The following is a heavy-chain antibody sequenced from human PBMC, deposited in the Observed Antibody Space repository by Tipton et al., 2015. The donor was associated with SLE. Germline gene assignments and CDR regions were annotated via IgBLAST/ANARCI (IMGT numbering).Heavy chain of an antibody. V-gene: IGHV3-53*01. CDR3: ARLTGTYWFDP. CDR1: GFTVSSNY. CDR2: IYSGGST. Sequence: QLVQSGGGLIQPGGSLRLSCAASGFTVSSNYLGWVRQAPGKGLEWVSVIYSGGSTYYADSVKGRFTISRDNSKSTLYLQINSLRAEDTAVYYCARLTGTYWFDPWGQGTLVTVSS. D-gene: IGHD1-7*01. J-gene: IGHJ5*02.